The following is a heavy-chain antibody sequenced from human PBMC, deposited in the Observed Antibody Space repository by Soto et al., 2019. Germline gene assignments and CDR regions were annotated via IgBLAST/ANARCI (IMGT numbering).Heavy chain of an antibody. J-gene: IGHJ2*01. CDR3: ARSPQPTRGLHWYFDL. V-gene: IGHV3-23*01. CDR2: ISYGGGTT. D-gene: IGHD1-26*01. CDR1: EFTFSNYA. Sequence: PGGSLRLSCAASEFTFSNYAMSWVRQAPGKGLEWVSAISYGGGTTYYADSVKGRFTISRDNSKNTLYLQMNSLRAEDTALYYCARSPQPTRGLHWYFDLWGRGILVTVSS.